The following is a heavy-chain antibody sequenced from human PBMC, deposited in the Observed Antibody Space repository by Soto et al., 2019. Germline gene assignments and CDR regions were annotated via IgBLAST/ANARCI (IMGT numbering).Heavy chain of an antibody. CDR1: GFTFGDYA. J-gene: IGHJ6*02. CDR3: TRVGYSGYDYFYYYYGMDV. CDR2: IRSKAYGGTT. D-gene: IGHD5-12*01. V-gene: IGHV3-49*03. Sequence: PGGSLRLSCTASGFTFGDYAMSWFRQAPGKGLEWVGFIRSKAYGGTTEYAASVKGRFTISRDDSKSIAYLQMNSLKTEDTAVYYCTRVGYSGYDYFYYYYGMDVWGQGTTVTVSS.